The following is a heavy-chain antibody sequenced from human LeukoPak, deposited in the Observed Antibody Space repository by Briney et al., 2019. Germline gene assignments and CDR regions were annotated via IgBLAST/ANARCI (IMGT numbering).Heavy chain of an antibody. V-gene: IGHV4-39*01. J-gene: IGHJ4*02. CDR1: GGSISISSYY. D-gene: IGHD6-13*01. CDR3: ASHRFSGGSSWIYYFDF. CDR2: IYYSGNT. Sequence: SETLSLTCTVSGGSISISSYYWGWIRQPPGKGLEWIGSIYYSGNTYYSPSLKSRVTISVDTSKNQFSLKLSSVTAADTAVYYCASHRFSGGSSWIYYFDFWGQGTLVTVSS.